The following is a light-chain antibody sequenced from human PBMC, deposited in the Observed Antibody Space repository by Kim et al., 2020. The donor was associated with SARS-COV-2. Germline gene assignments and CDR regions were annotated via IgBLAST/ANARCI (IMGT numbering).Light chain of an antibody. CDR3: QQRSNWMYT. CDR2: DAS. Sequence: EIVLTQSPATLSLSPGERATLSCRASQSVSSYLAWYQHKPGQAPRLLIYDASNRATGTPVRFSGSGSGTDFTLTISSLEPEDFAVYYCQQRSNWMYTFGQGTKLEI. V-gene: IGKV3-11*01. J-gene: IGKJ2*01. CDR1: QSVSSY.